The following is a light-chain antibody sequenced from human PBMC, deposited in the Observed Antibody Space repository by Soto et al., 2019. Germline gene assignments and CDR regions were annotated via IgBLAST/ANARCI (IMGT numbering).Light chain of an antibody. Sequence: QSPLTQPASVSGSPGQSITISRTGTRSDVGGYNYGSWYQQYPGEVPKVLICEDRNRPSEVSDRFSGSKCGNTASLTISRLQGEEVADYFCTSYTDSGEDVVGTGTKV. J-gene: IGLJ1*01. CDR1: RSDVGGYNY. CDR2: EDR. CDR3: TSYTDSGEDV. V-gene: IGLV2-14*03.